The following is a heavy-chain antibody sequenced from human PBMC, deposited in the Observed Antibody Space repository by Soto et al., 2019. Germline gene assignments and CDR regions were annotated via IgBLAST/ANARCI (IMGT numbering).Heavy chain of an antibody. Sequence: ASVKVSCKTSGYTFSNYAISWVRQAPGQGLEWMGWISPYNGNANYTEKFQGRVSMTTDTSTTTAYMELTSLTSDDTAIYYCARAISRTMAAPSXWRQGTFFTVSX. CDR3: ARAISRTMAAPSX. CDR1: GYTFSNYA. J-gene: IGHJ4*02. D-gene: IGHD3-3*01. CDR2: ISPYNGNA. V-gene: IGHV1-18*04.